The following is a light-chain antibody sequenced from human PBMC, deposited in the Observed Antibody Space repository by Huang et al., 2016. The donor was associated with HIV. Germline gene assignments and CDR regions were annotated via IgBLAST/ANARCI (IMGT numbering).Light chain of an antibody. CDR2: AAS. CDR3: QQSYITLMT. V-gene: IGKV1-39*01. CDR1: QNINTY. Sequence: DIQMTQSPSSLSASVGDRVTISCRASQNINTYLNLYQQKPGKAPNLLIYAASTCRGGAVPSRFSGSGSGTDFNLTISSLQPEDFATYYCQQSYITLMTFGQGTRLEIK. J-gene: IGKJ5*01.